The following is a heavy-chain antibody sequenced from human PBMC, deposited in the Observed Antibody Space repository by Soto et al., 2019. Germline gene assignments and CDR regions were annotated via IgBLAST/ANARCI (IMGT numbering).Heavy chain of an antibody. J-gene: IGHJ5*02. CDR3: ATQTGWPAGWFDP. CDR1: GYTLTELS. D-gene: IGHD2-15*01. CDR2: FDPEDGET. V-gene: IGHV1-24*01. Sequence: ASVKVSCKVSGYTLTELSMHWLRQAPGKGLEWMGGFDPEDGETIYAQKFQGRVTMTEDTSTDTAYMELSSLRSEDTAVYYCATQTGWPAGWFDPWGQGTLVTVSS.